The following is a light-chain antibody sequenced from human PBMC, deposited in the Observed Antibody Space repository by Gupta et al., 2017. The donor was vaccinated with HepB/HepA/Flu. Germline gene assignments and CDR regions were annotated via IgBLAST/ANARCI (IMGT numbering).Light chain of an antibody. CDR2: HND. CDR1: SSNIGNNA. V-gene: IGLV1-36*01. Sequence: HSVLPLPPSISAAPMQMITISCSGSSSNIGNNAVNCYPQLPGRAPKLLIYHNDLLPSGVSDRFSGSKSGTSASLAISGLHSEDEAEYYCATWDDSLNGVVFGGGTKLTVL. J-gene: IGLJ2*01. CDR3: ATWDDSLNGVV.